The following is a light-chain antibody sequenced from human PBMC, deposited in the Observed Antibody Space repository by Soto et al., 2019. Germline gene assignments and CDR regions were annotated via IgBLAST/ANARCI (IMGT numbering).Light chain of an antibody. CDR3: QQSYSTPYT. CDR1: QSISTF. J-gene: IGKJ2*01. Sequence: DIQMNQSPSSLSTSVGDRVTITCRAGQSISTFLNWYQQKPGKAPKLLIYTASNLQSGVPSRFSGSGSGTDFTLTIRCLQPEDFASYYCQQSYSTPYTFGQGTKLEIK. V-gene: IGKV1-39*01. CDR2: TAS.